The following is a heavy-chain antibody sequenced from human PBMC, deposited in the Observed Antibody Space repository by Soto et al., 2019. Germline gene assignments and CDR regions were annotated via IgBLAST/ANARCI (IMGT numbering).Heavy chain of an antibody. V-gene: IGHV4-30-4*01. J-gene: IGHJ3*02. Sequence: SETLSLTCTVSGGSISSGDYYWSWFRQPPGKGLEWIGYIYYSGSTYYNPSLKSRVTISVDTSKNQFSLKLSSVTAADTAVYYCARVERSIVGDAFDIWGQGTMVT. CDR2: IYYSGST. CDR1: GGSISSGDYY. CDR3: ARVERSIVGDAFDI. D-gene: IGHD3-22*01.